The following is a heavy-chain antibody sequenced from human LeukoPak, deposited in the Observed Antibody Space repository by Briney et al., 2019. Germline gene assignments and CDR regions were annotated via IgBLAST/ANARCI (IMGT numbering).Heavy chain of an antibody. CDR2: IYYTGST. D-gene: IGHD3-22*01. CDR1: GGSISSDY. Sequence: SETLSLTCTVSGGSISSDYWSWIRQSPGKGLEWIGYIYYTGSTRYNPSLQSRVTISVDTSRNHFSLKLSSLSAADTAVYYCARLLDYDSSGSPDTFDIWGQGTMVTVSS. CDR3: ARLLDYDSSGSPDTFDI. J-gene: IGHJ3*02. V-gene: IGHV4-59*01.